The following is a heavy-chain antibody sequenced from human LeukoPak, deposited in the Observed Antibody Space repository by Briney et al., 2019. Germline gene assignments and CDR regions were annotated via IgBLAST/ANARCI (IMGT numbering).Heavy chain of an antibody. D-gene: IGHD2-2*01. J-gene: IGHJ3*02. Sequence: AGASLRLSYGSCGFIASNNYMSWLRQAGGKRLGWGSVFYGGDTPSHGDSMKRSFTSSRDNSKNKLYLQMHSLRAEDKAVYHCERVLDCSSTSCYFEGYAFDIWGKGKMVRVSS. CDR3: ERVLDCSSTSCYFEGYAFDI. CDR1: GFIASNNY. CDR2: FYGGDTP. V-gene: IGHV3-66*01.